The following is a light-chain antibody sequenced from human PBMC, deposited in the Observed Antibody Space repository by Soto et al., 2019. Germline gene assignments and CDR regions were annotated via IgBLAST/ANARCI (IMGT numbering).Light chain of an antibody. CDR2: DAS. CDR3: QQYNSFPT. Sequence: DIQLTQSPSTLSASVGDSVTITCRASQSVSSWLAWYQQKPGRAPRLLIYDASKLEAGVPPRFSGSGSETELSLTISSLQPDDFATYFCQQYNSFPTFGQGTRVEIK. V-gene: IGKV1-5*01. CDR1: QSVSSW. J-gene: IGKJ1*01.